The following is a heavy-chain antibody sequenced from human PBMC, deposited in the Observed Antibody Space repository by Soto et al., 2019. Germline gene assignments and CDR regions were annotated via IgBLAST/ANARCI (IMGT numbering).Heavy chain of an antibody. J-gene: IGHJ4*02. V-gene: IGHV1-69*01. D-gene: IGHD5-12*01. Sequence: QVQLMQAGAEVTKPWSSVKVACKASGGPFNTFGISWVRRAPGQGLAWMGGVIPKYGTTNYARRFQGRVTITADESTTTAYLELSSLRHDDTAIYYCARTWQRRPVFYVDYWGQGTPISVTS. CDR1: GGPFNTFG. CDR2: VIPKYGTT. CDR3: ARTWQRRPVFYVDY.